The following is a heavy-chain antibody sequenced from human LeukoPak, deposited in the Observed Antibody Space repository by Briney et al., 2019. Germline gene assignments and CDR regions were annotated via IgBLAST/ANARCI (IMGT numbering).Heavy chain of an antibody. V-gene: IGHV1-69*05. CDR1: GGTFSSYA. Sequence: ASVKVSCKASGGTFSSYAISWVRQAPGQGLEWMGGIIPIFGTANYAQKFQGRVTITTDESTSTAYVELSSLRSEDTAVYYCARSIAAAGIGYWGQGTLVTVSS. J-gene: IGHJ4*02. CDR2: IIPIFGTA. D-gene: IGHD6-13*01. CDR3: ARSIAAAGIGY.